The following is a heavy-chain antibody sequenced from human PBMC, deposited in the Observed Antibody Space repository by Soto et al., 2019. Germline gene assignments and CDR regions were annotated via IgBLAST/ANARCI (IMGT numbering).Heavy chain of an antibody. J-gene: IGHJ6*02. CDR1: GGSISSGGYY. CDR3: AREERKRSGQSLYYYYGMDA. CDR2: IYYSGST. Sequence: SETLSLTCTVSGGSISSGGYYWSWIRQHPGKGLEWIGYIYYSGSTYYNPSLKSRVTISVDTSKNQFSLKLSSVTAADTAVYYCAREERKRSGQSLYYYYGMDAWGQGTTVTVSS. V-gene: IGHV4-31*02. D-gene: IGHD5-12*01.